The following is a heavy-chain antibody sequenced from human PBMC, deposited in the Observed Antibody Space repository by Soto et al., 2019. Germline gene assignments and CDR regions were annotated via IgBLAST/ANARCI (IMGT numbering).Heavy chain of an antibody. CDR3: VKRGRNWGAFDF. Sequence: VQLLESGGDLVQPGGSLRLSCVASGFILNNYAMSWVRQAPGKGLEWVSTIGGTDGDSDGVPWYEDSVKGLFTISRDSSATTLFLHMDNLRAEVAALYYCVKRGRNWGAFDFWGQGTTVVVSS. CDR2: IGGTDGDSDGVP. V-gene: IGHV3-23*01. J-gene: IGHJ3*01. CDR1: GFILNNYA. D-gene: IGHD7-27*01.